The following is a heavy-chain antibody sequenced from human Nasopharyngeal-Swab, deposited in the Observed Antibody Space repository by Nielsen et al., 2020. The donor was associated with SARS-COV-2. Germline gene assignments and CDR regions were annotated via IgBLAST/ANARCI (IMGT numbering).Heavy chain of an antibody. CDR2: IYPGDSDT. CDR3: ARSGLVGATFFDY. V-gene: IGHV5-51*01. D-gene: IGHD1-26*01. J-gene: IGHJ4*02. CDR1: GYSYTSYW. Sequence: GSLELSWQCSGYSYTSYWIGWVRQMPGKGLEWMGIIYPGDSDTRYSPSFQGQVTISADKSISTAYLQWSSLKASDTAMYYCARSGLVGATFFDYWGQGTLVTVSS.